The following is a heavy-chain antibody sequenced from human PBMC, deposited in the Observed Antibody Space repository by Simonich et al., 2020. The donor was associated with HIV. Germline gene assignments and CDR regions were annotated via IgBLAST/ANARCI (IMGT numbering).Heavy chain of an antibody. CDR2: NNHRGSP. J-gene: IGHJ1*01. Sequence: QVQLQQWGAGLLKPSETLSLTCAVYGGSFRGYYWSWIRHPPGKGLEGIGENNHRGSPNYNPSLKSRVTISVDTSKNQFSLKLSSVTAADTAVYYCARLTAGGLGEYFQHWGQGTLVTVSS. CDR3: ARLTAGGLGEYFQH. CDR1: GGSFRGYY. V-gene: IGHV4-34*01. D-gene: IGHD6-13*01.